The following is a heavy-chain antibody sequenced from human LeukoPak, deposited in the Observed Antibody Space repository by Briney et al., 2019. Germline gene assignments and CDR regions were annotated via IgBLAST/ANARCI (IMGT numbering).Heavy chain of an antibody. V-gene: IGHV3-9*01. CDR3: AKDNDGRLRGRFDWFDP. D-gene: IGHD3-22*01. Sequence: GGSLRLSCAASGFTFDDYAMRWVRQAPGKGLEWVSGISWNSGSIGYADSVKGRFTISRDNAKNSLYLRMNSLRAEDTALYYCAKDNDGRLRGRFDWFDPWGQGTLVTVSS. J-gene: IGHJ5*02. CDR1: GFTFDDYA. CDR2: ISWNSGSI.